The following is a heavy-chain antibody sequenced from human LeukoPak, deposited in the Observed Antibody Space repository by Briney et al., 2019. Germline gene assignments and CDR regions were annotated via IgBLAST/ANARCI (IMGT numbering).Heavy chain of an antibody. CDR2: IYYSGST. Sequence: PSETLSLTCTVSGGSISSYYWSWIRQPPGKGLEWIGYIYYSGSTNYNPSLKSRVTISVDTSKNQFSLKLSSVTAADTAVYYCARDAYSSSSRGYYYYYMDVWGKGTTVTVSS. CDR3: ARDAYSSSSRGYYYYYMDV. CDR1: GGSISSYY. V-gene: IGHV4-59*01. J-gene: IGHJ6*03. D-gene: IGHD6-6*01.